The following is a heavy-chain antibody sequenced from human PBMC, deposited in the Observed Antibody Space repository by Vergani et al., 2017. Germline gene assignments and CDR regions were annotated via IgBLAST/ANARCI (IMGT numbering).Heavy chain of an antibody. Sequence: QVQLVQSGAEVKKPGASVKVSCKASGYTFTGYYMHWVRQAPGQGLEWMGWINPNSGGTNYAQKLQGRVTMTTDTSTSTAYMELRSLRSDDTAVYYCARDPSDAGYSYGHDAFDIWGQGTMVTVSS. CDR2: INPNSGGT. CDR1: GYTFTGYY. D-gene: IGHD5-18*01. J-gene: IGHJ3*02. CDR3: ARDPSDAGYSYGHDAFDI. V-gene: IGHV1-2*02.